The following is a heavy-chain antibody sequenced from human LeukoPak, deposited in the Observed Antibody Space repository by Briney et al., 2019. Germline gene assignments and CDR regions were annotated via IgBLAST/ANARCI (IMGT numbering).Heavy chain of an antibody. CDR3: ARNYGGYSLPFDF. CDR1: GYSFTTYG. V-gene: IGHV5-51*01. CDR2: IYPGNPNI. J-gene: IGHJ4*02. D-gene: IGHD4-23*01. Sequence: GESLKISCKGSGYSFTTYGIGWGRQMPGKGLDWMGLIYPGNPNIRYSPSFQGQVTTSADKSINTAYLQWSSLKASDTAMYYCARNYGGYSLPFDFWGQGALVTVSS.